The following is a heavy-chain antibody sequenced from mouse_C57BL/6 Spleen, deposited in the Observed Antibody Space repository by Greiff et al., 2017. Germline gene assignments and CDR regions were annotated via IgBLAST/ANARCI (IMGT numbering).Heavy chain of an antibody. V-gene: IGHV1-9*01. CDR1: GYTFTGYW. CDR2: ILPGSGST. J-gene: IGHJ4*01. D-gene: IGHD2-5*01. CDR3: ARGDYYSNYVYYAMDY. Sequence: VQLQQSGAELMKPGASVKLSCKATGYTFTGYWIEWVKQRPGHGLEWIGEILPGSGSTNYNEKFKGKATFTADTSSNTAYMQLSSLTTEDSAIYYWARGDYYSNYVYYAMDYWGQGTSVTVSS.